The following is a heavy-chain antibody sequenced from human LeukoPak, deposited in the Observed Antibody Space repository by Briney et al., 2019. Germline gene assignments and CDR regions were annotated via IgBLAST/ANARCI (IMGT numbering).Heavy chain of an antibody. CDR1: GFTFSNYW. CDR2: ISSSSSYI. CDR3: ARDLGWELLYGWFDP. D-gene: IGHD1-26*01. V-gene: IGHV3-21*01. Sequence: GGSLRLSCTASGFTFSNYWMSWVRQAPGKGLEWVSSISSSSSYIYYADSVKGRFTISRDNAKNSLYLQMNSLRAEDTAVYYCARDLGWELLYGWFDPWGQGTLVTVSS. J-gene: IGHJ5*02.